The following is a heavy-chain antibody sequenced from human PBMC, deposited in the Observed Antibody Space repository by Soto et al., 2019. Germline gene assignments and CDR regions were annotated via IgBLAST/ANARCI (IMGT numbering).Heavy chain of an antibody. D-gene: IGHD6-13*01. CDR2: ISGSGGST. V-gene: IGHV3-23*01. CDR3: AKGSAGIGYYYYGMDV. CDR1: GFTFSSYA. Sequence: GGSLRLSCAASGFTFSSYAMSWVRQAPGKGLEWVSAISGSGGSTYYADSVKGRFTISRDNSKNTLHLQMNSLRAEDTAVYYCAKGSAGIGYYYYGMDVWGQGTTVTVSS. J-gene: IGHJ6*02.